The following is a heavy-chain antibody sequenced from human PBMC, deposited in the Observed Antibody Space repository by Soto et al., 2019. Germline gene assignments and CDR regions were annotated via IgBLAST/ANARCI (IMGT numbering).Heavy chain of an antibody. CDR1: GYTFDNYA. CDR2: IHAGNGYT. V-gene: IGHV1-3*01. CDR3: ARVQYSGYDFKLAFDI. Sequence: QVQLVQSGAQVKKPGASVKVSCKASGYTFDNYALHWVRQAPGRRLEWMGWIHAGNGYTKYSQRFQGRVTITRDTSASTVHLDLTSLRSEHTAVYYCARVQYSGYDFKLAFDIWGQGTMVTVSS. J-gene: IGHJ3*02. D-gene: IGHD5-12*01.